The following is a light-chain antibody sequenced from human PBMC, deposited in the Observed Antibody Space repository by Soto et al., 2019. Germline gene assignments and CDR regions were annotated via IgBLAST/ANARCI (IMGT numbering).Light chain of an antibody. J-gene: IGKJ4*01. CDR1: QGIGSC. V-gene: IGKV1-12*01. Sequence: IQMTQSPSSVSASVGDTVTVTCRPSQGIGSCLAWYHQIPGKAPNLLMFPALSLQSGHPSRFTGRGSGAAFTLTITNLQPEDVGVYHCRQASSFPLTFGGGTKV. CDR3: RQASSFPLT. CDR2: PAL.